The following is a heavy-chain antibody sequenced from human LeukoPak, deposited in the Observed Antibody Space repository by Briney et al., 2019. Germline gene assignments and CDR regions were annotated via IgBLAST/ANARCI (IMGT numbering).Heavy chain of an antibody. V-gene: IGHV5-51*01. CDR3: ARLLGYCSGGSCYPDTFDY. CDR2: IYPGDSDT. CDR1: GYSFTSYW. J-gene: IGHJ4*02. Sequence: GESPKISCKGSGYSFTSYWNGWVRQMPGKGLEWMGIIYPGDSDTRYSRSCQGQVTISADKSISTAYLQWSSLKASDTAMYYCARLLGYCSGGSCYPDTFDYWGQGTLVTVSS. D-gene: IGHD2-15*01.